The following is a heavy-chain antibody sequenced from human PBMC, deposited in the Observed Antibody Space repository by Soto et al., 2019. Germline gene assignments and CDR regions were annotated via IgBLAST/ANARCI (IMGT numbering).Heavy chain of an antibody. CDR2: IYYTGNT. CDR3: ARVVWVWGSYLSYFDY. J-gene: IGHJ4*02. Sequence: NPSETLSLTCTVSGGSVSSGSYYWSWIRQHPGRGLEWIGYIYYTGNTYYNPSLKSRLAISVDTSKNQFSLKLTSVTAADTAVYYCARVVWVWGSYLSYFDYWGQGTLGTSPQ. D-gene: IGHD3-16*01. CDR1: GGSVSSGSYY. V-gene: IGHV4-31*03.